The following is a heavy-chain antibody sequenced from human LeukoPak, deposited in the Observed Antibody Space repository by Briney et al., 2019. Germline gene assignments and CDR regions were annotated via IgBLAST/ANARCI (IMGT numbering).Heavy chain of an antibody. V-gene: IGHV4-59*01. J-gene: IGHJ6*03. CDR2: IYYSGST. D-gene: IGHD2-2*01. CDR3: ARDTYYCSSTSCPYYYYYYMDV. Sequence: SETLSLTCTVSGGSISSYYWSWIRQPPGKGLKWIGYIYYSGSTNYNPSLKSRVTISVDTSKNQFSLKLSSVTAADTAVYYCARDTYYCSSTSCPYYYYYYMDVWGKGTTVTVSS. CDR1: GGSISSYY.